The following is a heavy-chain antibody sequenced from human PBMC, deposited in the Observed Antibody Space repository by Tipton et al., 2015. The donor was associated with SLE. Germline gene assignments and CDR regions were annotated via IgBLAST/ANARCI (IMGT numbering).Heavy chain of an antibody. D-gene: IGHD4-11*01. Sequence: TLSLTCIVSGYSTSSHYWSWIRQPPGKGLEWIGYIYTSGSTNYNPSLKSRVTIPGDTSKNQFSLKLSSVTAADTAVYYCAREKAYRTSDSWGQGTLVTVSS. J-gene: IGHJ5*01. CDR2: IYTSGST. CDR1: GYSTSSHY. V-gene: IGHV4-4*09. CDR3: AREKAYRTSDS.